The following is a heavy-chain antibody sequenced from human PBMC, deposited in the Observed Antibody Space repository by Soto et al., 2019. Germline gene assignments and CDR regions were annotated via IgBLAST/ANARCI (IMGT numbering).Heavy chain of an antibody. Sequence: PSETLSLTCTVSGGSISSSSYYWGWIRQPPGKGLEWIGSIYYSGSTYYNPSLKSRVTISVDTSKNQFSLKLSSVTAADTAVYYCAGRSLGQWLNPFAFYYWGQGSLVTVSS. V-gene: IGHV4-39*01. J-gene: IGHJ4*02. CDR1: GGSISSSSYY. D-gene: IGHD6-19*01. CDR2: IYYSGST. CDR3: AGRSLGQWLNPFAFYY.